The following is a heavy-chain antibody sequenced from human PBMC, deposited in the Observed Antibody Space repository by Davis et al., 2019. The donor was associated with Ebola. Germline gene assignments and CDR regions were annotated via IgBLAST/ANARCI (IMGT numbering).Heavy chain of an antibody. CDR1: GFTFSSYS. Sequence: GESLKISCAASGFTFSSYSMNWVRQAPGKGLEWVSSISSSSSYIYYADSVKGRFTISRDNAKNSLYLQMNSLRDEDTAVYYCARVRGVCTNGVCSPYWYFDLWGRGTLVTVSS. CDR3: ARVRGVCTNGVCSPYWYFDL. V-gene: IGHV3-21*01. J-gene: IGHJ2*01. D-gene: IGHD2-8*01. CDR2: ISSSSSYI.